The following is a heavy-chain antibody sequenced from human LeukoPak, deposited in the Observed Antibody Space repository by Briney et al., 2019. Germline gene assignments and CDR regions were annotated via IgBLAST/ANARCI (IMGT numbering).Heavy chain of an antibody. V-gene: IGHV4-61*02. J-gene: IGHJ4*02. CDR2: IYTSGST. Sequence: SETLSLTCTVSGGSISSNNYYWRWIRQPAGKGLEWIGRIYTSGSTNYNPSLKSRVTISVDTSKNQFSLQLTSVTAADTAVYYCADSGGYWGQGTLVTVSS. D-gene: IGHD3-10*01. CDR1: GGSISSNNYY. CDR3: ADSGGY.